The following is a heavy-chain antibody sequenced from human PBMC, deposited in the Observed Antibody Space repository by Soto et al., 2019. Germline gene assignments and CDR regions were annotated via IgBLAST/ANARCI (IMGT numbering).Heavy chain of an antibody. Sequence: TRSLTICISGDSVSSNSSAWNWIRQSPSRGLEWLGRTYYRSKWYNDYAVSVKSRITINPDTSKNQFSLQLNYVTPEDTAVYYCARLLSIAARLGGMDVWGQGTTVTVSS. CDR3: ARLLSIAARLGGMDV. CDR2: TYYRSKWYN. V-gene: IGHV6-1*01. CDR1: GDSVSSNSSA. J-gene: IGHJ6*02. D-gene: IGHD6-6*01.